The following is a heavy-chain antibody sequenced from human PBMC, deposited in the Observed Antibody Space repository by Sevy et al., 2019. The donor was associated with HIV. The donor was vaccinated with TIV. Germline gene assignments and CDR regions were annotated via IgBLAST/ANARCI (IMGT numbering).Heavy chain of an antibody. V-gene: IGHV3-23*01. J-gene: IGHJ3*02. D-gene: IGHD6-19*01. CDR3: AKDGPRGYSSGWYPLDAFDI. Sequence: GGSLRLSCAASGFTFSSYAMSWVRQAPGKGLEWVSAISGSGGSTYYADSVKGRFTISRDNSKNTLYLQMNSLRAEDTAVYYCAKDGPRGYSSGWYPLDAFDIWGQGTMVTVSS. CDR2: ISGSGGST. CDR1: GFTFSSYA.